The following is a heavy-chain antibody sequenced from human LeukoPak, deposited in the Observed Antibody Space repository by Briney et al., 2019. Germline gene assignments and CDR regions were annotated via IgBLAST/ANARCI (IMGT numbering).Heavy chain of an antibody. V-gene: IGHV3-74*01. Sequence: PGGSLRLSCAASGFTFSNYWMHWVRQVPGKGLVWVSHLNPDGTDTYYADSVKGRFTVSRDNARNTLYLQMTNLRADDTAVYYCVGSNVASHWGQGTLVTVSS. CDR3: VGSNVASH. D-gene: IGHD2-8*01. CDR2: LNPDGTDT. CDR1: GFTFSNYW. J-gene: IGHJ4*02.